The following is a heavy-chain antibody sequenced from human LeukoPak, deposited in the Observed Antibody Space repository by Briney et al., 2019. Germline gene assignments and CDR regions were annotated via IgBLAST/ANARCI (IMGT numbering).Heavy chain of an antibody. J-gene: IGHJ4*02. CDR2: IIPIFGIA. CDR3: ARTTPRGLQNDY. Sequence: ASVKVSCKASGGTFSSYAISWVRQAPGQGLEWMGRIIPIFGIANYAQKFQGRVTITADKSTSTAYTELSSLRSEDTAMYYCARTTPRGLQNDYWGQGTLVTVSS. V-gene: IGHV1-69*04. CDR1: GGTFSSYA. D-gene: IGHD4-17*01.